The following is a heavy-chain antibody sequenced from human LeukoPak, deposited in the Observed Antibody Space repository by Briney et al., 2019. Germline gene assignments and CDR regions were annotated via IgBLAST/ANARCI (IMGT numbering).Heavy chain of an antibody. CDR3: ARVGYSSSWYYSRYAFDI. Sequence: ASVKVSCKASGYTFTGYYMHWVRQAPGQGLEWMGWINPNSGGTNYAQKFQGRVTMTRDTSISTAYMELSRLRSDDTAVYYCARVGYSSSWYYSRYAFDIWGQGTMVTVSS. CDR1: GYTFTGYY. CDR2: INPNSGGT. D-gene: IGHD6-13*01. V-gene: IGHV1-2*02. J-gene: IGHJ3*02.